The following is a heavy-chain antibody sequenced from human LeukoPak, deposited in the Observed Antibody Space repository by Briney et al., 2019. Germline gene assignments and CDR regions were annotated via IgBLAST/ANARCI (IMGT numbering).Heavy chain of an antibody. J-gene: IGHJ4*02. CDR3: ARVRGLLWFGELSPYYFDY. V-gene: IGHV4-59*01. CDR2: IYYSGST. CDR1: GGSISSYY. Sequence: PSETLSLTCTVSGGSISSYYWSWIRQPPGKGLEWIGYIYYSGSTNYNPSLKSRVTISVDTSKNQFSLKLSSVTAADTAVYYCARVRGLLWFGELSPYYFDYWGQGTLVTVSS. D-gene: IGHD3-10*01.